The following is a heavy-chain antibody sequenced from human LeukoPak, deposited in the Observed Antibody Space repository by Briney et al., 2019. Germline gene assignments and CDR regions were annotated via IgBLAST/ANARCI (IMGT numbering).Heavy chain of an antibody. CDR1: GFTFDDYA. CDR3: AKDDYGDYSGYYGMDV. CDR2: ISWNSGSI. Sequence: GRSLRLSCAASGFTFDDYAMHWVRQAPGKGLEWVSGISWNSGSIGYADSVKGRFTISRDNAKNSLYLQMNSLRAEDTALYYCAKDDYGDYSGYYGMDVWGQGTTVTVSS. V-gene: IGHV3-9*01. J-gene: IGHJ6*02. D-gene: IGHD4-17*01.